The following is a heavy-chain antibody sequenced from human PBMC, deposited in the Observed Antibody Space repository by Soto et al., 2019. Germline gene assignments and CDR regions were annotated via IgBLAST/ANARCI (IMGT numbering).Heavy chain of an antibody. D-gene: IGHD2-2*02. J-gene: IGHJ5*02. V-gene: IGHV4-59*01. CDR1: GGSISSYY. CDR3: ARGYCSSTICYIWDNWFDP. Sequence: QVQLQESGPGLVKPSEPLSLTCTVSGGSISSYYWSWIRQPPGKGLEWIGYIYYSGRTNYNPSLKSRVIISVDTSKNQFSLKLSSVTAADTAVYYCARGYCSSTICYIWDNWFDPWGQGTLVTVSS. CDR2: IYYSGRT.